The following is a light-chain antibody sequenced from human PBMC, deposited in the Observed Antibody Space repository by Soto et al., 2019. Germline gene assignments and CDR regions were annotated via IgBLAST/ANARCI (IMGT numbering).Light chain of an antibody. J-gene: IGLJ1*01. V-gene: IGLV2-8*01. Sequence: QSVLTQPPSASGSPGQSVTIFCTGTSSDVGGYNFVSWYQQHPGKAPKLMIYEVSRRPSGVPDRFSGSKSGNTASLTVSGLQTEDEADYYCTSYAGSNNYVFGPGTKVTVL. CDR1: SSDVGGYNF. CDR3: TSYAGSNNYV. CDR2: EVS.